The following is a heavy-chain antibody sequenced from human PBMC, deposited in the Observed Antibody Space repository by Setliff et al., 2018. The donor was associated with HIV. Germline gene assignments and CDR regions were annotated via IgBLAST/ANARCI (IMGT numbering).Heavy chain of an antibody. CDR2: IYKSGTT. CDR3: GRLSETAMASFDS. CDR1: GGSVNSYH. J-gene: IGHJ4*02. Sequence: SETLSLTCSVPGGSVNSYHWSWIRQPPGKGLVWIGYIYKSGTTNYSPSLKSRVTISAGPSKNQFSLKLTSVTAADTAVYYCGRLSETAMASFDSWGQGILVTVSS. D-gene: IGHD2-21*02. V-gene: IGHV4-59*08.